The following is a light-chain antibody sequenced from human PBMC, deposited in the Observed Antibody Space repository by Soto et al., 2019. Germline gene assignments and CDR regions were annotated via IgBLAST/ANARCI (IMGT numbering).Light chain of an antibody. Sequence: QFALTQPASVSGSPGQSITISCTGTNSDIGFYNYVSWYQQHPGKAPKLMIYEVSYRPSGVSDRFSGSKSANTASLTISGLQAEDGADYYCSSYTSSALYVFGSGTKVTVL. CDR1: NSDIGFYNY. CDR2: EVS. V-gene: IGLV2-14*01. CDR3: SSYTSSALYV. J-gene: IGLJ1*01.